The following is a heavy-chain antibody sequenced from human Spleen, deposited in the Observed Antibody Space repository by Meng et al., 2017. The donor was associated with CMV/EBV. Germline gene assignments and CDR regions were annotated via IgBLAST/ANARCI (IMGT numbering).Heavy chain of an antibody. J-gene: IGHJ4*02. CDR3: ARGQAYCSSTSCYSGYFDY. CDR2: IIPIFGTA. D-gene: IGHD2-2*01. V-gene: IGHV1-69*05. CDR1: SSDA. Sequence: SSDAISWVRQAPGQGLEWMGGIIPIFGTANYAQKFQGRVTITTDESTSTAYMELSSLRSEDTAVYYCARGQAYCSSTSCYSGYFDYWGQGTLVTVSS.